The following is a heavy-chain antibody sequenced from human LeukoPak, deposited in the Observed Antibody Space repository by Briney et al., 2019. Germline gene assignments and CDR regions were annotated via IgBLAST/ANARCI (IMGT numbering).Heavy chain of an antibody. Sequence: ASVKVSCKASGYTFTSYYMHWVRQAPGQGLEWMGIINPSGGSTSYAQKFQGRVTMTRDTSTSTVYVELSSLRAEDTAVYYCARVNDGCYDSIGCCSHWGQGTLVTV. CDR3: ARVNDGCYDSIGCCSH. CDR2: INPSGGST. V-gene: IGHV1-46*01. J-gene: IGHJ4*02. D-gene: IGHD3-22*01. CDR1: GYTFTSYY.